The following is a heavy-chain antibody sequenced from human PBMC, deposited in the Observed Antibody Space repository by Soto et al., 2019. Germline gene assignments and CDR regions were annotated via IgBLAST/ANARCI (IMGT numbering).Heavy chain of an antibody. CDR1: GFTVSSNY. J-gene: IGHJ4*02. D-gene: IGHD3-9*01. Sequence: GGSLRLSCAASGFTVSSNYMSWVRQAPGKGLEWVSVIYSGGSTYYADSVKGRFTISRDNSKNTLYLQMNSLRAEDTAVYYCAREAHYDILTGYPYYFDYWGQGTLVTVSS. V-gene: IGHV3-66*01. CDR2: IYSGGST. CDR3: AREAHYDILTGYPYYFDY.